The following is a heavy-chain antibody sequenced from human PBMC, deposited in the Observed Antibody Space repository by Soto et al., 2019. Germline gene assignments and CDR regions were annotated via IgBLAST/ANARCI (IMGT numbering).Heavy chain of an antibody. CDR2: IYYNGET. Sequence: QVHLQESGPGLLRPAQILSLTCTVSSDSIISGAYYWSWVRQPPGKGLEWIGYIYYNGETYYNPSLKSRITMSVDTSENHFSLRLSSVIAADTAVYYCARVAREPGWALDYWGQGILVTVSS. CDR1: SDSIISGAYY. V-gene: IGHV4-30-4*01. CDR3: ARVAREPGWALDY. D-gene: IGHD1-26*01. J-gene: IGHJ4*02.